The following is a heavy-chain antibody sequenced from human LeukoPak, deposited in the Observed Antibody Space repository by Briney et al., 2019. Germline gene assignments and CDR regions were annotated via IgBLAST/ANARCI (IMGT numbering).Heavy chain of an antibody. CDR1: GYTFTGYY. D-gene: IGHD2-15*01. CDR3: ARDQKVDYFDY. Sequence: GASVKVSCKASGYTFTGYYMHWVRQAPGQGLEWMGIINPSGGSTSYAQKFQGRVTMTRDTSTSTVYMELSSLRSEDTAVYYCARDQKVDYFDYWGQGTLVTVSS. J-gene: IGHJ4*02. V-gene: IGHV1-46*01. CDR2: INPSGGST.